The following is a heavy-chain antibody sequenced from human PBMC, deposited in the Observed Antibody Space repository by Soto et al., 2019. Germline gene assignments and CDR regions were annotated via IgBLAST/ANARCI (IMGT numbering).Heavy chain of an antibody. D-gene: IGHD6-6*01. J-gene: IGHJ4*02. Sequence: LGESLKISCKASGFTFSSYSLGWVRHMPGKGLQWMGNIFSSDSSARYSPSFQGQVTISADKSISTAYLQWSSLKASDTAMYYCARHEVHGSSSGLYYWGQGTLVTVSS. CDR3: ARHEVHGSSSGLYY. CDR1: GFTFSSYS. CDR2: IFSSDSSA. V-gene: IGHV5-51*01.